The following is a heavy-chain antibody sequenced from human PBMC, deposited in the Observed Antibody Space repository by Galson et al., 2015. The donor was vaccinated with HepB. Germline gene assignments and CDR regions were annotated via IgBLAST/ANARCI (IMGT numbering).Heavy chain of an antibody. Sequence: SLRLSCAASGFTVSSNYMSWVRQAPGKGLEWVSVIYSGGSTYYADSVKGRFTISRDNSKNTLYRQMNSLRAEDTAVYYCARASRGDYGDYRFVWGQGTTVTVSS. J-gene: IGHJ6*02. V-gene: IGHV3-53*01. CDR3: ARASRGDYGDYRFV. D-gene: IGHD4-17*01. CDR2: IYSGGST. CDR1: GFTVSSNY.